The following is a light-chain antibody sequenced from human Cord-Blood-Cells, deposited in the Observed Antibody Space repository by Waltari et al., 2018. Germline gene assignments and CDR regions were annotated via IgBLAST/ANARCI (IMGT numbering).Light chain of an antibody. CDR1: SSDVGSYNL. Sequence: QSALTPPASVSGSPGQSITISCTGTSSDVGSYNLVPWYQQQPGKAPKLMIYEGSKRPSGVSNRFSGSKSGNTASLTISGLQAEDEADYYCCSYAGSSTWVFGGGTKLTVL. CDR3: CSYAGSSTWV. CDR2: EGS. V-gene: IGLV2-23*01. J-gene: IGLJ3*02.